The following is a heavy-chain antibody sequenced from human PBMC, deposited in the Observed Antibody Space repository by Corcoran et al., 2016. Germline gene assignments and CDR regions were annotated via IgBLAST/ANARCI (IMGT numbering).Heavy chain of an antibody. J-gene: IGHJ4*02. V-gene: IGHV4-38-2*02. CDR2: IYHSGST. Sequence: QVQLQESGPGLVKPSETLSLTCTVSGYSISSGYYWGWIRQPPGKGLEWIGSIYHSGSTYFNPSLQSRVTIPVDTSKNQFSLKLRSVTAAETAVYYCARGSSGYGYVSDYWGQGSLVTVSS. CDR1: GYSISSGYY. D-gene: IGHD3-10*02. CDR3: ARGSSGYGYVSDY.